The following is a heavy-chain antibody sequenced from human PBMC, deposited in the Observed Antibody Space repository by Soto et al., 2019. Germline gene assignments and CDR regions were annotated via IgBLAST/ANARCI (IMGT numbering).Heavy chain of an antibody. CDR2: IIPILGIA. V-gene: IGHV1-69*04. D-gene: IGHD3-3*01. J-gene: IGHJ3*02. CDR3: AREYYDFWSGYYPDAFDI. Sequence: SVKVDCEASGGSVSIYIISWARQAPGQGLEWMGRIIPILGIANYAQKFQGRVTITADKSTSTAYMELSSLRSEDTAVYYCAREYYDFWSGYYPDAFDIWGQGTMVTVSS. CDR1: GGSVSIYI.